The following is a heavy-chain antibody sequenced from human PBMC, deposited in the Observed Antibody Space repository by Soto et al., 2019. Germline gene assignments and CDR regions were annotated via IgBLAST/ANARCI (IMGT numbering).Heavy chain of an antibody. D-gene: IGHD7-27*01. J-gene: IGHJ4*02. CDR3: AKNWNWGSLVH. CDR2: IYYGGST. Sequence: SETLSLTCTVSGGSISADYWSWIRQSPGKGLEWIGFIYYGGSTNYNPSLKSRVTISVDTPKNQFSLKLSSVTAADTAVYYCAKNWNWGSLVHWGQGTLVTVSS. CDR1: GGSISADY. V-gene: IGHV4-59*08.